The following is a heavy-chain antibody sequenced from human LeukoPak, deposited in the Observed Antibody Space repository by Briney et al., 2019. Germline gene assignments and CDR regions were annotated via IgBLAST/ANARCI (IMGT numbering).Heavy chain of an antibody. D-gene: IGHD5-18*01. CDR3: ARDSYSRGYNWFDP. V-gene: IGHV3-30-3*01. J-gene: IGHJ5*02. CDR2: ISYDGSNK. Sequence: PGRSLRLSCAASGFTFSSYAMHWVRQAPGKGLEWVAVISYDGSNKYYADSVKGRFTISRDNSKNTLYLQMNSLRAEDTAVYYCARDSYSRGYNWFDPWGQGTLVTVSS. CDR1: GFTFSSYA.